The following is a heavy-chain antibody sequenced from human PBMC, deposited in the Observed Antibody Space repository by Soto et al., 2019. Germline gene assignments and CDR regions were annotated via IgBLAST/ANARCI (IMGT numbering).Heavy chain of an antibody. J-gene: IGHJ6*02. Sequence: SETLSLTCTVSGGSIISYYCSFIRQAPVKGLEWTEYIYYSGRTNYNPSLKSRVTISVDTSKNQFSLKLSSVTAADTAVYYCARNNYDILTGFYYYGMDVWGQGTTVTVSS. CDR2: IYYSGRT. D-gene: IGHD3-9*01. CDR1: GGSIISYY. CDR3: ARNNYDILTGFYYYGMDV. V-gene: IGHV4-59*01.